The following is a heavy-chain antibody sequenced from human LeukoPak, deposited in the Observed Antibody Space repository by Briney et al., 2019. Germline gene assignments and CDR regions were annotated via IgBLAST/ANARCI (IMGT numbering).Heavy chain of an antibody. D-gene: IGHD6-13*01. V-gene: IGHV4-4*07. CDR3: ARGIAAAGTNCYYYYMDV. Sequence: SETLSLTCTVSGGSISSYYWSWIRQPAGKGLEWIGRIYTSGSTNYNPSLKSRVTMSVDTSKNQFSLKLSSVTAADTAVYYCARGIAAAGTNCYYYYMDVWGKGTTVTVSS. J-gene: IGHJ6*03. CDR1: GGSISSYY. CDR2: IYTSGST.